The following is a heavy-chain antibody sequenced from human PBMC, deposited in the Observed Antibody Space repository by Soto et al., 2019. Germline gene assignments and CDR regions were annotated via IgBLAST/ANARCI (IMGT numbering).Heavy chain of an antibody. CDR1: GGTFSSYA. D-gene: IGHD2-15*01. Sequence: QVQLVQSGAEVKKPGSSVKVSCKASGGTFSSYAISWVRQAPGQGLEWMGGIIPIFGTANYAQKFQGRVTITADEPTSTAYMELSSLRSEDTAVYYCARGYGSIVVVVAATRAFDIWGQGTMVTVSS. CDR3: ARGYGSIVVVVAATRAFDI. V-gene: IGHV1-69*01. CDR2: IIPIFGTA. J-gene: IGHJ3*02.